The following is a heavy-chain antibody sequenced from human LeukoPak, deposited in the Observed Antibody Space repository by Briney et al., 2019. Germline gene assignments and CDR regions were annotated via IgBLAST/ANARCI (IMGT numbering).Heavy chain of an antibody. J-gene: IGHJ4*02. CDR2: IYYSGST. V-gene: IGHV4-59*01. Sequence: NPSETLSLTCTVSGGSISSYYWSWIRQPPGKGLEWIGYIYYSGSTNYNPSLKSRVTISVDTSKNQFSLKLSSVTAADTAVYYCARLVGAPDGVDDYWGQGTLVTVSS. CDR3: ARLVGAPDGVDDY. D-gene: IGHD1-26*01. CDR1: GGSISSYY.